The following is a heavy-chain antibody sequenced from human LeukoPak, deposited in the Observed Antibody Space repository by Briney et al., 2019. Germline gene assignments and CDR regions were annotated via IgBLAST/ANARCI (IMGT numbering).Heavy chain of an antibody. CDR2: ISYDGSNK. D-gene: IGHD3-9*01. Sequence: PGRSLRLSCAASGFTFSSYGMHWVRQAPGKGLEWVAVISYDGSNKYYADSVKGRFTISRDNSKNTLYLQMNSLRAEDTAVYYCAKEAYWSVLRYFVRYDAFDIWGQGTMVTVSS. V-gene: IGHV3-30*18. CDR1: GFTFSSYG. J-gene: IGHJ3*02. CDR3: AKEAYWSVLRYFVRYDAFDI.